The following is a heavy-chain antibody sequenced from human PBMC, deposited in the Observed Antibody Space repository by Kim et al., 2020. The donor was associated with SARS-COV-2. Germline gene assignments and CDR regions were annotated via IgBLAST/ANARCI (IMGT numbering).Heavy chain of an antibody. Sequence: GGSLRLSCAASGFTFSTYAIHWVRQAPGKGLEWVAVISYDGSNKYYADSVKGRFTISRDNSKNTLYLQMNSLRTEDTAVYYCARESTSSWYILDYWGQGTLVTVSS. CDR1: GFTFSTYA. D-gene: IGHD6-13*01. CDR2: ISYDGSNK. V-gene: IGHV3-30-3*01. CDR3: ARESTSSWYILDY. J-gene: IGHJ4*02.